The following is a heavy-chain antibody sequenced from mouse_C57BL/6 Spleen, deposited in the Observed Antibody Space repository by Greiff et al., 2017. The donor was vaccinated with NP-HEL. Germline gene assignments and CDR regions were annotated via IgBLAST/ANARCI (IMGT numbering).Heavy chain of an antibody. J-gene: IGHJ2*01. V-gene: IGHV1-82*01. CDR2: IYPGAGDT. D-gene: IGHD2-3*01. Sequence: QVQLQQSGPELVKPGASVKISCKASGYTFSSSWMNWVKQRPGKGLEWIGRIYPGAGDTTYNGKFKGKATLTADKSSSTAYMDLRSLTSEGSAFYFCARSDGTAAYFGYWGQGTTLTVSS. CDR3: ARSDGTAAYFGY. CDR1: GYTFSSSW.